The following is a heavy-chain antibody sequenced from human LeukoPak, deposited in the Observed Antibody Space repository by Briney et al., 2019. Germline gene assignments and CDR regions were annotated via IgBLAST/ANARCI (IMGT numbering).Heavy chain of an antibody. CDR2: IKQDGSEK. CDR3: ARARVGYYDFWSGYPAPHY. CDR1: GFTFSSYW. V-gene: IGHV3-7*01. D-gene: IGHD3-3*01. J-gene: IGHJ4*02. Sequence: GGSLRLSCAASGFTFSSYWMSWVRQAPGKGLEWVANIKQDGSEKYYVDSVKGRFTISRDNAKNSLYLQMNSLRAEDTAVYYCARARVGYYDFWSGYPAPHYWGQGTLVTVSS.